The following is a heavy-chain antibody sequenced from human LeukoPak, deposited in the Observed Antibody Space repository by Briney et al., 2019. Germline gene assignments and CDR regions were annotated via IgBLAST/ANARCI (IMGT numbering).Heavy chain of an antibody. V-gene: IGHV3-64*02. D-gene: IGHD2-2*01. CDR3: ARGGYIVVVPAALDY. Sequence: GGSLRLSCAASGFTFSSYAMHWVRQAAGKGLEYVSAISSNGGSTYYADSVKGRFTISRDNSKNTLYLQMGSLRAEDMAVYYCARGGYIVVVPAALDYWGQGTLVTVSS. CDR1: GFTFSSYA. J-gene: IGHJ4*02. CDR2: ISSNGGST.